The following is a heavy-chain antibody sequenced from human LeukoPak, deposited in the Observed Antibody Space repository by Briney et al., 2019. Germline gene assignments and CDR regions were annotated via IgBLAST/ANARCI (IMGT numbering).Heavy chain of an antibody. CDR3: ARGNAYYDSSGYSYYFDY. V-gene: IGHV3-48*02. D-gene: IGHD3-22*01. CDR1: GFTFSTYS. J-gene: IGHJ4*02. Sequence: GGSLRLSCAASGFTFSTYSMNWVRQAPGKGLEWVSYISSASTTIYYADSVKGRFTISRDNAKNSLYLQMNSLRDEDTAVYYCARGNAYYDSSGYSYYFDYWGQGTLVTVSS. CDR2: ISSASTTI.